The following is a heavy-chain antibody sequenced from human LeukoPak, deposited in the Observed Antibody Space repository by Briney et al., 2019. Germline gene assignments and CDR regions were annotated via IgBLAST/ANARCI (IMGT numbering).Heavy chain of an antibody. D-gene: IGHD5-18*01. Sequence: SETLSLTCTVSGGSISSYYWSWIRQPPGKGLEWIGYIYYSGSTNYNPSLKSRVTISVDTSKNQFSLKLSSVTAADTAVYYCARDREGGGYSYGHYLDYWGQGTLVTVSS. CDR1: GGSISSYY. CDR3: ARDREGGGYSYGHYLDY. J-gene: IGHJ4*02. V-gene: IGHV4-59*01. CDR2: IYYSGST.